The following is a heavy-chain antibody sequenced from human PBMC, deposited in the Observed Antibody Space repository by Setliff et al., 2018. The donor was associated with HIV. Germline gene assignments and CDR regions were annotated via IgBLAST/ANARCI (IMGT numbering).Heavy chain of an antibody. Sequence: GGSLRLSCAVSGISVGLNYMGWVRQAPGKGLEWVSFISSGGSYIFYADSVKGRFTISRDNSKNMLYLQMNSLRAEDTAVYYCAKGQDGLRYNWFDPWGHGTLVTVSS. V-gene: IGHV3-21*04. J-gene: IGHJ5*02. CDR2: ISSGGSYI. CDR3: AKGQDGLRYNWFDP. CDR1: GISVGLNY.